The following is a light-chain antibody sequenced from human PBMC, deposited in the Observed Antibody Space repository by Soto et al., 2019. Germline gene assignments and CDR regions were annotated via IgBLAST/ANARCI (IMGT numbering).Light chain of an antibody. J-gene: IGLJ1*01. Sequence: QSALTQPASVSGSPGQSITLSCTGTSSDVGNYDFVSWYQQHPGKAPKLIIYEVTNRPSGVSNRFSGSKSGNTASLTISRLQSEDEAAYYCSSYTTSSTLFYVFGTGTKVTVL. CDR2: EVT. CDR1: SSDVGNYDF. CDR3: SSYTTSSTLFYV. V-gene: IGLV2-14*01.